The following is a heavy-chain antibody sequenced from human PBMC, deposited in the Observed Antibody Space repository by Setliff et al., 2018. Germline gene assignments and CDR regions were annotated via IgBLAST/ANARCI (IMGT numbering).Heavy chain of an antibody. CDR2: ISGSGGST. D-gene: IGHD3-22*01. Sequence: SCAASGFTFSSYAMSRVRQAPGKGLEWVSAISGSGGSTYYADSVKGRFTISRDNSKNTLYLQMNSLRAEDTAVYYCAKRDYYDSSGYLLPYMDVWGKGTTVTVSS. CDR3: AKRDYYDSSGYLLPYMDV. CDR1: GFTFSSYA. J-gene: IGHJ6*03. V-gene: IGHV3-23*01.